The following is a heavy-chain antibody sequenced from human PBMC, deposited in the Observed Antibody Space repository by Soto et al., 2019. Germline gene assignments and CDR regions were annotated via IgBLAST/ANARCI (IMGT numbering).Heavy chain of an antibody. Sequence: EVQLVESGGGLIQPGGSLRLSCTASGFTVSSNYMSWVRQAPGKGLEWVSVIYSGGITYYADSVKGRFTISRDSSKNTLYLQMNSLRAEDTAVYYCARFSGYPNYYFDYWGQGTLVTVSS. D-gene: IGHD5-18*01. CDR1: GFTVSSNY. V-gene: IGHV3-53*01. CDR2: IYSGGIT. CDR3: ARFSGYPNYYFDY. J-gene: IGHJ4*02.